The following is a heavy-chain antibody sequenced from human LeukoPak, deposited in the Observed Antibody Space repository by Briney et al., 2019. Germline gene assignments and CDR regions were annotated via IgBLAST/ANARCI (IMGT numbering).Heavy chain of an antibody. CDR3: ARGGGNDYKYNAFDI. CDR1: GFTFSSHE. Sequence: GGSLRLSCAASGFTFSSHEMNWVRQAPGKGLECVSYISRSGSSKYYADSVKGRFTISRDNAKNSLYLQMSSLRAEDTAVYYCARGGGNDYKYNAFDIWGQGTMVTVSS. D-gene: IGHD4-11*01. CDR2: ISRSGSSK. J-gene: IGHJ3*02. V-gene: IGHV3-48*03.